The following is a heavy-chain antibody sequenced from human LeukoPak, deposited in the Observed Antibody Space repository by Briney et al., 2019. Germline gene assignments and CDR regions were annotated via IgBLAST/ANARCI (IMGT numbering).Heavy chain of an antibody. J-gene: IGHJ4*02. CDR1: GFTFRSYS. CDR2: ISGGGGNT. D-gene: IGHD2-21*01. V-gene: IGHV3-23*01. CDR3: AKGLWYFDY. Sequence: PGGSLRLSCAASGFTFRSYSVHWVRQTPGQGLVWVSAISGGGGNTYYADSVKGRFTISRDNSKNTLYLQMNSLRAEDTAVYYCAKGLWYFDYWGQGTLVTVSS.